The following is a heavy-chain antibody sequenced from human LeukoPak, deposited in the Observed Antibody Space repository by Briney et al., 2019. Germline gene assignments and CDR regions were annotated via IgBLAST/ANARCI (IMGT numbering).Heavy chain of an antibody. D-gene: IGHD6-13*01. CDR3: AKGVGYSSSRYAPTY. V-gene: IGHV3-23*01. J-gene: IGHJ4*02. Sequence: GGSLRLSCAASGFTFSSYAMSWVRQAPGKGLEWVSAVSGSGGSTYYADSVKGRFTISRDNSKNTLYLQMNSLRAEDTAVYYCAKGVGYSSSRYAPTYWGQGTLVTVSS. CDR2: VSGSGGST. CDR1: GFTFSSYA.